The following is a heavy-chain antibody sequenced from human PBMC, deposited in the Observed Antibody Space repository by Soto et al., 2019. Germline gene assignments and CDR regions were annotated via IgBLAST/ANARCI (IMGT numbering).Heavy chain of an antibody. CDR1: GFTFESYG. Sequence: VGSLRLSCTASGFTFESYGMHWVRQAPGKGLEWLAYISHEGVMKFYAGSVKGRFTISRDNSKNTLYLQLSSLRPDDTGVYYCAKREGQALSRDHFYYYAMEVWGRGTTVTVSS. CDR2: ISHEGVMK. CDR3: AKREGQALSRDHFYYYAMEV. J-gene: IGHJ6*02. V-gene: IGHV3-30*18.